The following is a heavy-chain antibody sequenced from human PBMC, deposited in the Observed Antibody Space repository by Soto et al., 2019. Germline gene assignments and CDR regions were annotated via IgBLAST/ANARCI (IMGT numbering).Heavy chain of an antibody. J-gene: IGHJ6*03. CDR2: ISSSGSTI. V-gene: IGHV3-11*01. CDR1: GFTFSDYY. CDR3: ARDRSKVGNSHYYYYYYMDV. Sequence: PGGSLRLSCAASGFTFSDYYMSWIRQAPGKGLEWVSYISSSGSTIYYADSVKGRFTISRDNAKNSLYLQMNSLRAEDTAVYYCARDRSKVGNSHYYYYYYMDVWGKGTTVTVSS. D-gene: IGHD2-15*01.